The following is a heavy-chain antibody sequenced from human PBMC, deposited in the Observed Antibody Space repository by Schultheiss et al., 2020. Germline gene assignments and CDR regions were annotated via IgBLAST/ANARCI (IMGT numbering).Heavy chain of an antibody. J-gene: IGHJ6*03. Sequence: SETLSLTCTVSGGSISSGGYYWSWIRQHPGKGLEWIGYIYYSGSTYYNPSLKSRVTISVDTSKNQFSLKLSSVTAADTAVYYCARGGTAHARVYSSWYVHYYYYMDVWGKGTTVTVSS. V-gene: IGHV4-31*03. CDR1: GGSISSGGYY. CDR2: IYYSGST. D-gene: IGHD6-13*01. CDR3: ARGGTAHARVYSSWYVHYYYYMDV.